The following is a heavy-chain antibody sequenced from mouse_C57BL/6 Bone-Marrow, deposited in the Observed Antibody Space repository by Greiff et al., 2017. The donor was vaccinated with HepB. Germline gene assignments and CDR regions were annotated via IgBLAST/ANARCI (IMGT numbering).Heavy chain of an antibody. CDR3: TRSYSGPWFAY. Sequence: QVQLKQSGAELVRPGASVTLSCKASGYTFTDYEMHWVKQTPVHGLEWIGAIDPETGGTAYNQKFKGKAILTADKYSSTAYMELRSLTSADSAVYYWTRSYSGPWFAYWGQGTLVTVSA. J-gene: IGHJ3*01. CDR1: GYTFTDYE. V-gene: IGHV1-15*01. D-gene: IGHD1-1*01. CDR2: IDPETGGT.